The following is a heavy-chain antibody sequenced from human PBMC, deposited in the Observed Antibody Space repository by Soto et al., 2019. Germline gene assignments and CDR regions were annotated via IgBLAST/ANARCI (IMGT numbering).Heavy chain of an antibody. J-gene: IGHJ6*02. CDR2: ISYDGSNK. CDR3: ARFNIVVVPAAPAHYGMDV. D-gene: IGHD2-2*01. Sequence: PGGSLRLSCAASGFTFSSYAMHWVRQAPGKGLEWVAVISYDGSNKYYADSVKGRFTISRDNSKNTLCLQMNSLRAEDTAVYYCARFNIVVVPAAPAHYGMDVWGQGTTVTVSS. CDR1: GFTFSSYA. V-gene: IGHV3-30-3*01.